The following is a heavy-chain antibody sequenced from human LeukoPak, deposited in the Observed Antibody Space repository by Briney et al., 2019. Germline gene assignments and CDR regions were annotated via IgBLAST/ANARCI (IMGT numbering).Heavy chain of an antibody. D-gene: IGHD3-10*01. J-gene: IGHJ5*02. V-gene: IGHV1-46*01. CDR1: GYTFTSNY. CDR2: ISPSGGST. Sequence: GASVKVSCKAFGYTFTSNYMHWVRQAPGQGPEWMGVISPSGGSTTYAQKFQGRVTLTRDMSTSTDYMELSSLRSEDTAVYYCARVGTMVRGVNNWFDPWGQGTLVTVSS. CDR3: ARVGTMVRGVNNWFDP.